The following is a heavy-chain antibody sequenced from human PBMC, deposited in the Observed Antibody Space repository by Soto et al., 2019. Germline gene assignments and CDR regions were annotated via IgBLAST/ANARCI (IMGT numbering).Heavy chain of an antibody. D-gene: IGHD3-10*01. CDR3: AKYLGEKHDAFDI. CDR2: ISYDGSNK. J-gene: IGHJ3*02. Sequence: QVQLVESGGGVVQPGGSLRLSCAASGFTFSSYGMHWVRQAPGKGLEWVAVISYDGSNKYYADSVKGRFTISRDNSKNTLYLQMNSLRAEDKAVYYCAKYLGEKHDAFDIWGQGTMVTVSS. V-gene: IGHV3-30*18. CDR1: GFTFSSYG.